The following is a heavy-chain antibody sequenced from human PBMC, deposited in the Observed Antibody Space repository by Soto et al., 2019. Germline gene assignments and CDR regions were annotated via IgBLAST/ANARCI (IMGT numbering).Heavy chain of an antibody. V-gene: IGHV4-59*08. CDR1: GGSVSSYY. Sequence: SKTLSLTCNVSGGSVSSYYWSWIRQPPGKGLEWIGYIYYSGSTNYNPSLKSRVTISVDTSKNQFSLKLNSMTAADTAVYYCARHNYGSGSTYFDYWGQGTLVTVSS. J-gene: IGHJ4*02. CDR2: IYYSGST. D-gene: IGHD3-10*01. CDR3: ARHNYGSGSTYFDY.